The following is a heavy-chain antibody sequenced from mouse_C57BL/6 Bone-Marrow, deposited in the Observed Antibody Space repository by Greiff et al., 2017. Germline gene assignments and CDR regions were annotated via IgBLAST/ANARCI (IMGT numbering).Heavy chain of an antibody. D-gene: IGHD2-2*01. CDR2: IDPENGDT. Sequence: VQLQQSGAELVRPGASVKLSCTASGFNIKDDYMPWVKQRPEQGLEWIGWIDPENGDTEYASKFQGKATITADTSSNTAYLQLSSLTSEDTAVYYCATGGYRAWFAYWGQGTLVTVSA. CDR1: GFNIKDDY. J-gene: IGHJ3*01. CDR3: ATGGYRAWFAY. V-gene: IGHV14-4*01.